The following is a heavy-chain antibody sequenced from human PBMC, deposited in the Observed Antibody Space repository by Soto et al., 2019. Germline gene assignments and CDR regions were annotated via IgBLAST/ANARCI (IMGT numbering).Heavy chain of an antibody. V-gene: IGHV1-3*01. J-gene: IGHJ4*02. D-gene: IGHD3-16*01. CDR3: TRDLNGGNPFDY. CDR2: IDPGSGHA. CDR1: GYTLNNYA. Sequence: QVQFVQSGADLKKPGASVRVSCKPSGYTLNNYAIQWVRQAAGQRLEWMGWIDPGSGHATYSQKFQGRISLTRDQAANTFYMDLSSLTSEDTAVYFCTRDLNGGNPFDYWGQGALVTVSS.